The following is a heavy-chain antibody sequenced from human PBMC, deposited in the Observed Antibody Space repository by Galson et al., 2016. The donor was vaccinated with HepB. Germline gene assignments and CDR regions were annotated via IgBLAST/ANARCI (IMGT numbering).Heavy chain of an antibody. CDR3: ARGAMSSSTDH. J-gene: IGHJ4*02. Sequence: SLRLSCAASGFTFSSYSMSWVRQAPGKGLEWVSSISADTLGTFYADSVKGRFTISRDNSKNTLYLQMNSLRVEDTAVYYCARGAMSSSTDHWGQGTLVTVSS. V-gene: IGHV3-23*01. CDR2: ISADTLGT. D-gene: IGHD2-2*01. CDR1: GFTFSSYS.